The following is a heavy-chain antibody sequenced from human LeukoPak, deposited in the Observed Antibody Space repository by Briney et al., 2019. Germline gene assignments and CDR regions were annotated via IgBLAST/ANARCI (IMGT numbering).Heavy chain of an antibody. CDR2: IYYSGST. CDR3: ARLYSSSWGDAFDI. D-gene: IGHD6-13*01. J-gene: IGHJ3*02. Sequence: PSETLSLTCTVSGGSISSGGYYWGWIRQHPGKGLEWIGYIYYSGSTYYNPSLKSRVTISVDTSKNQFSLKLSSVTAADTAVYYCARLYSSSWGDAFDIWGQGTMVTVSS. CDR1: GGSISSGGYY. V-gene: IGHV4-31*03.